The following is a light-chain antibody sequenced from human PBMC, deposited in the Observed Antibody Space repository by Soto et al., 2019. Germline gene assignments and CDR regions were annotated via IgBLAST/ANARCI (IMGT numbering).Light chain of an antibody. CDR2: YNS. Sequence: QSVLTQPPSVSGAPRQRVTISCTGSSSNIGTGYDVYWYQQLPGTAPKLLIYYNSNRPSGVPDRFSGSKSGTSASLAITGLQAEDEADYYCQSYDSSLSEYVFGTGTRSPP. J-gene: IGLJ1*01. CDR3: QSYDSSLSEYV. CDR1: SSNIGTGYD. V-gene: IGLV1-40*01.